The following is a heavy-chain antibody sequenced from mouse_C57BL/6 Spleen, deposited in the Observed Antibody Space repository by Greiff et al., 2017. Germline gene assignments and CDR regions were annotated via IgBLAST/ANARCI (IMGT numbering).Heavy chain of an antibody. CDR2: IRSKSSNYAT. CDR1: GFTFNTYA. J-gene: IGHJ2*01. D-gene: IGHD4-1*01. Sequence: EADGGLVQPKGSLKLSCAASGFTFNTYAMHWVRQAPGKGLEWVARIRSKSSNYATYYADSVKDRFTISRDDSQSMLYLQMNNLKTEDTAMYYCVREEELGYYFDYWGQGTTLTVSS. V-gene: IGHV10-3*01. CDR3: VREEELGYYFDY.